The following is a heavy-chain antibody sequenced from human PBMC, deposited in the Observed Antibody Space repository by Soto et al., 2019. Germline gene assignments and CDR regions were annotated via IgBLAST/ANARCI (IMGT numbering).Heavy chain of an antibody. D-gene: IGHD7-27*01. CDR1: GFSFSNVW. V-gene: IGHV3-7*01. CDR3: TRGLNWEGH. CDR2: INPDGSEK. Sequence: PEGSLRLSCAASGFSFSNVWMTWVRQAPGKGLECLACINPDGSEKYYVDSVKGRFTVSRDNARNSLYVQMNSLRADDTAVYYCTRGLNWEGHWGQGSLVTVGS. J-gene: IGHJ4*02.